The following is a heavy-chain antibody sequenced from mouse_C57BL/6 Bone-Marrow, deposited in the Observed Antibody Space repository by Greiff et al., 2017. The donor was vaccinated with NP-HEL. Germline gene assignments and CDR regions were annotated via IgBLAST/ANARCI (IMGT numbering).Heavy chain of an antibody. CDR3: ARDRGLRPYYFDY. CDR2: ISDGGSYT. J-gene: IGHJ2*01. CDR1: GFTFSSYA. Sequence: EVQRVESGGGLVKPGGSLKLSCAASGFTFSSYAMSWVRQTPEKRLEWVATISDGGSYTYYPDNVKGRFTISRDNAKNNLYLQMSHLKSEDTAMYYCARDRGLRPYYFDYWGQGTTLTVSS. V-gene: IGHV5-4*01. D-gene: IGHD2-4*01.